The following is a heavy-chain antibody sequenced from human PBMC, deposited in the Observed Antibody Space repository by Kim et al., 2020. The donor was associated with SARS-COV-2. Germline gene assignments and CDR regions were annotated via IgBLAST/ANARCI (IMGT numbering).Heavy chain of an antibody. CDR2: ITSSSTYI. V-gene: IGHV3-21*01. CDR3: SRGGLKWYFDL. J-gene: IGHJ2*01. Sequence: GGSLRLSCAASGFTFSSYLMIWVRQAPGKGLEWVSSITSSSTYIYYADSVKGRFTISRDNAKNSLYLQMNSLKTEDTAVYYCSRGGLKWYFDLWGRGTL. CDR1: GFTFSSYL.